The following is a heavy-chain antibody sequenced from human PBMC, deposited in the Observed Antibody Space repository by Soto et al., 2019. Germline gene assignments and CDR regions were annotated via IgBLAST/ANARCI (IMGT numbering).Heavy chain of an antibody. CDR3: ATSIAVAGTTFYYYYGMDV. V-gene: IGHV5-10-1*01. CDR1: GYSFTSYW. Sequence: GESLKISCNGSGYSFTSYWISWVRQMPGKGLEWMGRIDPSDSCTNYSPSFQGHVTISADKSISTAYLQWSSLKASDTAMYYCATSIAVAGTTFYYYYGMDVWGQGTTVTVSS. CDR2: IDPSDSCT. D-gene: IGHD6-19*01. J-gene: IGHJ6*02.